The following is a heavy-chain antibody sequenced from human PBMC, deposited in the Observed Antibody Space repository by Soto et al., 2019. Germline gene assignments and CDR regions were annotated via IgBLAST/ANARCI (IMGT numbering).Heavy chain of an antibody. D-gene: IGHD4-17*01. CDR2: IIPIFGTA. CDR3: ASSPPPTVTMSSRYFDL. J-gene: IGHJ2*01. Sequence: QVQLVQSGAEVKKPGSSVKVSCKTSGGTFSSYAINWVRQATGQGLEWMGWIIPIFGTANYAQKFQGRITITAXXSXNXXYMELRSLRSDDTAVYYCASSPPPTVTMSSRYFDLWGRGTLVTVSS. V-gene: IGHV1-69*14. CDR1: GGTFSSYA.